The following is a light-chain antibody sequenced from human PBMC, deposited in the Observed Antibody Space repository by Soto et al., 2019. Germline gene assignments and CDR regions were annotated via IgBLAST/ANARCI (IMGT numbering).Light chain of an antibody. CDR2: GAS. V-gene: IGKV3-20*01. CDR3: QHYVTSLYT. J-gene: IGKJ2*01. Sequence: IVLTQSPGILSLSPGERATLSCRASRSITWSYLAWYQKKPGQAPRLLIYGASRRPSVIPDRFSGSGSGTDFTLTITTLEPEDSAVYYCQHYVTSLYTFGQGTKLDI. CDR1: RSITWSY.